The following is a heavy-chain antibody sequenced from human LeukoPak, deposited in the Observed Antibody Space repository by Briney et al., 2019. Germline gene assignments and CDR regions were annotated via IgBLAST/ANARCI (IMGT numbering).Heavy chain of an antibody. D-gene: IGHD3-3*01. CDR3: ARAYDPNLYYYYGMDV. J-gene: IGHJ6*02. CDR2: INHSGST. Sequence: SGTLSLTCAVYGGSFSGYYWSWIRQPPGKGLEWIGEINHSGSTNYNPSLKSRVTISVDTSKNQFSLKLSSVTAADTAVYYCARAYDPNLYYYYGMDVWGQGTTVTVSS. V-gene: IGHV4-34*01. CDR1: GGSFSGYY.